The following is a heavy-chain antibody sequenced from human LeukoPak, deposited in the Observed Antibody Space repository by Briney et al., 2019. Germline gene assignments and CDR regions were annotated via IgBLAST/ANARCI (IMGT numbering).Heavy chain of an antibody. J-gene: IGHJ4*02. CDR2: IYYSGST. CDR1: GGSIGSYY. V-gene: IGHV4-59*01. CDR3: ARVYGIQLWSFDY. Sequence: SETLSLTCSVSGGSIGSYYWSWIRQPPGKGLEWIGYIYYSGSTNYNPSLKSRVTISVDTSKNQFSLKLSSVTAADTAVYYCARVYGIQLWSFDYWGQGTLVTVSS. D-gene: IGHD5-18*01.